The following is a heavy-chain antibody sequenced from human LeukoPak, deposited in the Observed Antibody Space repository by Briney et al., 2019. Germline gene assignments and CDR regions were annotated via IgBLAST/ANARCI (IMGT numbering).Heavy chain of an antibody. CDR3: ARDYGDYASAFDI. V-gene: IGHV1-2*02. CDR2: INPNSGGT. D-gene: IGHD4-17*01. J-gene: IGHJ3*02. Sequence: ASVKVSCKASGYTFTGYYMHWVRQAPGQGLEWMGWINPNSGGTNYAQKFQGRVTMTRDTSISTAYMELSRLRSDDTAVYYCARDYGDYASAFDIWGQGTMVTVSX. CDR1: GYTFTGYY.